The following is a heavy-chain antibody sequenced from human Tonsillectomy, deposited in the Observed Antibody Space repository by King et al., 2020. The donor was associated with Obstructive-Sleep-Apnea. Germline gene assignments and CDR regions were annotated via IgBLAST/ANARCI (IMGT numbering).Heavy chain of an antibody. CDR3: ARDRGGHIYDYFFDY. CDR1: GFTFSSYA. Sequence: VQLVESGGGVVQPGGSLRLPCAASGFTFSSYAMHWVRQAPGKGLEWVAVISSDGSNKYYADSVKGRFTISRDNSQNTLYLQMNSLRADDTAVYYCARDRGGHIYDYFFDYWGQGTLVTVSS. J-gene: IGHJ4*02. CDR2: ISSDGSNK. V-gene: IGHV3-30-3*01. D-gene: IGHD5-18*01.